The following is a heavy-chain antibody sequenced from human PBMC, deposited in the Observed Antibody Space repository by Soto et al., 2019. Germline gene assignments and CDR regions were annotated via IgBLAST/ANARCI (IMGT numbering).Heavy chain of an antibody. J-gene: IGHJ6*02. CDR3: ARDQRLVPAENYYYYYGMDV. V-gene: IGHV4-59*05. CDR1: GGSISSYY. CDR2: IYYSGST. Sequence: PSETLSLTCTVSGGSISSYYWSWIRQPPGKGLEWIGSIYYSGSTYYNPSLKSRVTISVDTSKNQFSLKLSSVTAADTAVYYCARDQRLVPAENYYYYYGMDVWGQGTTVTVSS. D-gene: IGHD2-2*01.